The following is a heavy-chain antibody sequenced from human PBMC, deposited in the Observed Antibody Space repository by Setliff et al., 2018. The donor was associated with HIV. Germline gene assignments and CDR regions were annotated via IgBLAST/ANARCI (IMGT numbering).Heavy chain of an antibody. Sequence: ASVKVSCKVSGYTLTELSMHWVRQAPGKGLEWMGGFDPEDGETIYAQKFQGRVTMTEDTSTDTAYMELSSLRSEDTAVYYCARGGGGYYYVGAVDIWGQGTVVTVSS. CDR2: FDPEDGET. J-gene: IGHJ3*02. CDR1: GYTLTELS. D-gene: IGHD3-22*01. CDR3: ARGGGGYYYVGAVDI. V-gene: IGHV1-24*01.